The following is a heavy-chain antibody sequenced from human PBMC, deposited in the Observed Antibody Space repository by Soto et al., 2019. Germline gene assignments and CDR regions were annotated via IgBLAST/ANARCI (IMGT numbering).Heavy chain of an antibody. J-gene: IGHJ4*01. CDR3: VKDSYADFHRVLSTAEYFFDY. V-gene: IGHV3-9*01. CDR1: GFTFDDYA. Sequence: LRLSCTASGFTFDDYAMHWVRQGPGRGLEWVSGITWNSGKIAYADSVKGRFTIARDDDNNSLYLQMNSLRPEDTALYYCVKDSYADFHRVLSTAEYFFDYWGHGTLVTVSS. D-gene: IGHD2-15*01. CDR2: ITWNSGKI.